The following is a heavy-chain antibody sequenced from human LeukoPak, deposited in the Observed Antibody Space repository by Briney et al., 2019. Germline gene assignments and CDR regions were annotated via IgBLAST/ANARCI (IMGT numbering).Heavy chain of an antibody. Sequence: SETLSLTCTVSGGSISSSSYYWGWIRQPPGKGLEWIGSIYYSGSTYYNPSLKSRVTISVDTSKNQFSLKLSSVTAADTAVYYCARREVGATYYYYYYYMDVWGKGTAVTVSS. V-gene: IGHV4-39*01. CDR3: ARREVGATYYYYYYYMDV. CDR1: GGSISSSSYY. J-gene: IGHJ6*03. D-gene: IGHD1-26*01. CDR2: IYYSGST.